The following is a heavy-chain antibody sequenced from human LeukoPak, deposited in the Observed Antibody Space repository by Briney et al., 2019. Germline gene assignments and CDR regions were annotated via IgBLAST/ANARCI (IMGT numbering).Heavy chain of an antibody. CDR1: GYTFTSYD. J-gene: IGHJ4*02. Sequence: ASVKVSCKASGYTFTSYDINWVRQGTGQGLEWMGWMNPNSGNTGYAQKFQGRVTMTRNTSISTAYMELSSLRSEDTAVYYCARAFSKLFGELLPDDYWGQGTLVTVSS. V-gene: IGHV1-8*01. CDR3: ARAFSKLFGELLPDDY. D-gene: IGHD3-10*02. CDR2: MNPNSGNT.